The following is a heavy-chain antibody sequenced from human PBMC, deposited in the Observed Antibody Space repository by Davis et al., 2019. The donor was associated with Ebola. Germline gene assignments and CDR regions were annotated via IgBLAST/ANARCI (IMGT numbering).Heavy chain of an antibody. CDR1: GGSFSGYY. Sequence: PSETLSLTCAVYGGSFSGYYWSWIRKPPGKGLEWIGEINHSGSTNYNPSLKSRVTISVDTSKNQFSLKLSSVTAADTAVYYCARGGGISSSRAFDYWGQGTLVTVSS. V-gene: IGHV4-34*01. J-gene: IGHJ4*02. D-gene: IGHD6-13*01. CDR3: ARGGGISSSRAFDY. CDR2: INHSGST.